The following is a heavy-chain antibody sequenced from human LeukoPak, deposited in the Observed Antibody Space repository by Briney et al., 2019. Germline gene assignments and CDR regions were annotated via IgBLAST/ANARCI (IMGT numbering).Heavy chain of an antibody. CDR3: ARENDYSLGLRDH. CDR2: ISSSSSYI. Sequence: GGSLRLSCAASGFTFSSYSMNWVRQAPGKGLEWVSSISSSSSYIYYADSVKGRFTISRDNAKNSLYLQMNSLRAEDTAVYYCARENDYSLGLRDHWGQGTLVTVSS. V-gene: IGHV3-21*01. J-gene: IGHJ4*02. CDR1: GFTFSSYS. D-gene: IGHD4-11*01.